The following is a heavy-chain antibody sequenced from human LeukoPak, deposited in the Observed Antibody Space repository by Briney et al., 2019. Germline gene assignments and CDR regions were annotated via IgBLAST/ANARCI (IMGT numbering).Heavy chain of an antibody. J-gene: IGHJ3*02. Sequence: SETLSLTCTVSGYSISSGYYWGWIRQPPGRGLEWIGSIYHSGTSYYNPSLKSRVTISVDTSKNQFSLNLSSVTAADTAVYYCARDLGRYYDRGTLSAFDIWVQGTMVTVSS. CDR2: IYHSGTS. CDR3: ARDLGRYYDRGTLSAFDI. D-gene: IGHD3-9*01. V-gene: IGHV4-38-2*02. CDR1: GYSISSGYY.